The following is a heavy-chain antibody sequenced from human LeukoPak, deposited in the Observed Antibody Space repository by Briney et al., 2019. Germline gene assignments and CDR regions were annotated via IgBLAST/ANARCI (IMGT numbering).Heavy chain of an antibody. V-gene: IGHV3-30-3*01. CDR2: ISYDGSNK. Sequence: PGGSLRLSCAASGFTFSSYAMHWVRQAPGKGLEWVAVISYDGSNKYYADSVKGRFTISRDNSKNTLYLQMNSLRAEDTAVYYCARGRQGCSSTSCYFHYWGQGTLVTVSS. CDR1: GFTFSSYA. D-gene: IGHD2-2*01. CDR3: ARGRQGCSSTSCYFHY. J-gene: IGHJ4*02.